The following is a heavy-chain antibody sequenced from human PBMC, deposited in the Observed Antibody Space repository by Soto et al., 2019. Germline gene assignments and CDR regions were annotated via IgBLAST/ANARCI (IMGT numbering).Heavy chain of an antibody. CDR1: GGSISSSSYY. V-gene: IGHV4-39*01. Sequence: PSETLSLTCAVSGGSISSSSYYWEWIRQPPGKGLEWIGTIYYTGTSNYNPSLKSRVTISVDTSKNQFSLNLSSVTAADTAVYYCTRHAIGVVVPAAIRNWGQGSLVTVSS. D-gene: IGHD2-15*01. CDR3: TRHAIGVVVPAAIRN. J-gene: IGHJ4*02. CDR2: IYYTGTS.